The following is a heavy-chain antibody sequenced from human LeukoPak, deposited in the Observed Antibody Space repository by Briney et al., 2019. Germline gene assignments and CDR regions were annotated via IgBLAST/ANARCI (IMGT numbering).Heavy chain of an antibody. CDR1: GFTFSSYG. CDR3: AKDSHYNWNYSDY. J-gene: IGHJ4*02. D-gene: IGHD1-20*01. Sequence: GGSLRLSCAASGFTFSSYGMHWVRQAPGKGLEWVAVISYDGSNKYYADSVKGRFTISRDNSKDTLYLQMNSLRADDTAVYYCAKDSHYNWNYSDYWGQGTLVTVSS. CDR2: ISYDGSNK. V-gene: IGHV3-30*18.